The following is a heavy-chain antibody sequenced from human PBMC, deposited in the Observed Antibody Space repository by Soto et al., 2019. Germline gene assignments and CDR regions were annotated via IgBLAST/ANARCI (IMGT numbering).Heavy chain of an antibody. CDR1: GYIFTNYW. Sequence: EVQLVQSGAEVKKPGESLKISCKGSGYIFTNYWISWVRQMSGKGLEWMGRIDPTDSYTDYNPSFQGHVSILVDKSVNTAYLEWSMLKASDTAMYFCAIYYYDRNDHLSSDYDMDVWGQGTTVTVSS. CDR2: IDPTDSYT. J-gene: IGHJ6*02. V-gene: IGHV5-10-1*03. D-gene: IGHD3-22*01. CDR3: AIYYYDRNDHLSSDYDMDV.